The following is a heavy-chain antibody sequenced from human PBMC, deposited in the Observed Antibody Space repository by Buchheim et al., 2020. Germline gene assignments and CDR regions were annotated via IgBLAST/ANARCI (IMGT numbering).Heavy chain of an antibody. CDR3: AKDLNYYDSSAYYAH. V-gene: IGHV3-23*01. CDR1: GFTFSSYA. Sequence: EVQLLESGGGLVQPGGSLRLSCAASGFTFSSYAMNWVRQAPGKGLEWVSTISGSGGTTYYADSVRGRFTISRDNSKKTLYLQMNSLRAEDTAVYYCAKDLNYYDSSAYYAHWGQGTL. J-gene: IGHJ4*02. D-gene: IGHD3-22*01. CDR2: ISGSGGTT.